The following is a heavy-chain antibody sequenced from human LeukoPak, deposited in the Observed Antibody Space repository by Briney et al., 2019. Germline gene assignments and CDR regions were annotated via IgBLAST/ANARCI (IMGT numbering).Heavy chain of an antibody. CDR3: AKDSNYMDV. V-gene: IGHV3-21*01. D-gene: IGHD2-2*01. CDR2: ITSSGAYI. Sequence: GGSLRLSCAASGFTFSTYSMTWVRQAPGKGLEWVSTITSSGAYIKYADSLKGRFTISRGNAKNSLYLQMNSLRVEDTAVYYCAKDSNYMDVWGKRTTVTVSS. CDR1: GFTFSTYS. J-gene: IGHJ6*03.